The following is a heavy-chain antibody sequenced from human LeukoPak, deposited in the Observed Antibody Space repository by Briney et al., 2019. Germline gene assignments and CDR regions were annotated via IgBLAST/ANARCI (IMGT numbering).Heavy chain of an antibody. CDR2: ISSSGSTI. D-gene: IGHD3-22*01. CDR3: ARDQLSYYYDTLPFFYYGMDV. J-gene: IGHJ6*02. V-gene: IGHV3-48*03. CDR1: GFTFSSYE. Sequence: QPGGSLRLSCAASGFTFSSYEMNWVRQAPGKGLEWVSYISSSGSTIYYADSVKGRFTISRDNAKNSLYLQMNSLRAEDTAVYYCARDQLSYYYDTLPFFYYGMDVWGQGTTVTASS.